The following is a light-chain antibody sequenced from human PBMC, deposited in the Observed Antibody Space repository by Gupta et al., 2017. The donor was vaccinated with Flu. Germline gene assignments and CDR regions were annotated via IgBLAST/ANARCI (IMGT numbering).Light chain of an antibody. CDR3: SADTTSSNYV. CDR2: EVS. CDR1: SNDIGSYDY. V-gene: IGLV2-14*01. J-gene: IGLJ1*01. Sequence: QSALTQPASVSGSPGPSITISCTGTSNDIGSYDYVSWFQQHPGKAPNLMIYEVSKRPSGVSNRFSGSKSGNTASLTISGRQEEDEADYHCSADTTSSNYVYGTGTRFTVL.